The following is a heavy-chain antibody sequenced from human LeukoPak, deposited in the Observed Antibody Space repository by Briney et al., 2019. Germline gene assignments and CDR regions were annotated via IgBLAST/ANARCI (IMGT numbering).Heavy chain of an antibody. CDR2: IYTSGST. CDR1: GGSISSGSYY. D-gene: IGHD6-19*01. V-gene: IGHV4-61*02. Sequence: SETLSLTCTVSGGSISSGSYYWSWIRQPAGKGLEWIGRIYTSGSTNYNPSLKSRVTISVDTSKNQFSLKLTSVTAADTAVYYCTRDRGMAGDLDPWGQGTLVTVSS. J-gene: IGHJ5*02. CDR3: TRDRGMAGDLDP.